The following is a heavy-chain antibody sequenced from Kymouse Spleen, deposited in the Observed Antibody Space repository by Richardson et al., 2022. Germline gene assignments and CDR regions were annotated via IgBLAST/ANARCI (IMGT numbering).Heavy chain of an antibody. CDR3: ARDSSSWVYYYYYGMDV. CDR2: IYYSGST. V-gene: IGHV4-39*01. J-gene: IGHJ6*02. CDR1: GGSISSSSYY. D-gene: IGHD6-13*01. Sequence: QLQLQESGPGLVKPSETLSLTCTVSGGSISSSSYYWGWIRQPPGKGLEWIGSIYYSGSTYYNPSLKSRVTISVDTSKNQFSLKLSSVTAADTAVYYCARDSSSWVYYYYYGMDVWGQGTTVTVSS.